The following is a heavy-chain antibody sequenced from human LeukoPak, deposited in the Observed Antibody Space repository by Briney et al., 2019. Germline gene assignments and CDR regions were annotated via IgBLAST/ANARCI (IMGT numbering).Heavy chain of an antibody. CDR1: GFTVSSNH. J-gene: IGHJ3*02. V-gene: IGHV3-66*02. CDR2: IYDAGNT. Sequence: PGRSLRLSCAASGFTVSSNHMHWVRQAPEKGLEWVSIIYDAGNTHFADSVKGRFTVSRDNSNNTVYLQMNSLRPEDTALYYCARDKGGMYGLDIWGQGTMVTVSS. D-gene: IGHD2-8*01. CDR3: ARDKGGMYGLDI.